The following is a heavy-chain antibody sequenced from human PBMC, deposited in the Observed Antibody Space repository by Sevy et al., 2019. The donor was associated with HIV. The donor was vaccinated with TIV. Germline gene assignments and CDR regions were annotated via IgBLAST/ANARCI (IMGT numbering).Heavy chain of an antibody. J-gene: IGHJ4*02. Sequence: GGSLRLSCAASGFTFNSYGMHWVRQAPIKGLEWVASIYYDGNNKYYADSVKGRFTISRDESKNTLYLQMNSLRAEDTAVYYCARDSNEDGDYRLSYDFDYWGQGALVTVSS. D-gene: IGHD4-17*01. CDR2: IYYDGNNK. V-gene: IGHV3-33*01. CDR3: ARDSNEDGDYRLSYDFDY. CDR1: GFTFNSYG.